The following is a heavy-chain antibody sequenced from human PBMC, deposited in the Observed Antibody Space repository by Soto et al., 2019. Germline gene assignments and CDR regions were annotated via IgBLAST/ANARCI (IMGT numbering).Heavy chain of an antibody. Sequence: QVQLVESGGGLVKPGGSLRLSCAASGFSFSDNFMTWIRQAPGKGLEFVSYINRGSTYTDYAVFVKGRFTISRDNAKNSLYLEMNSLRVEDTAIYYCATGTYHADDVYDIWGQGTLVTVSS. V-gene: IGHV3-11*05. J-gene: IGHJ3*02. D-gene: IGHD1-26*01. CDR1: GFSFSDNF. CDR3: ATGTYHADDVYDI. CDR2: INRGSTYT.